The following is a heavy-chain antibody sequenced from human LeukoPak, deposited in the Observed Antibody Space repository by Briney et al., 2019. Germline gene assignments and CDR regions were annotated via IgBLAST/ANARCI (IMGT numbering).Heavy chain of an antibody. Sequence: SSETLSLTCTVSGGSISSGDYYWSWIRQPPGKGLEWIGYIYYSGSTYYNPSLKSRVTISVDTSKNQFSLKLSSVTAADTAVYYCARDSISSSWSFDYWGQGTLVTVSS. V-gene: IGHV4-30-4*01. J-gene: IGHJ4*02. CDR2: IYYSGST. CDR3: ARDSISSSWSFDY. CDR1: GGSISSGDYY. D-gene: IGHD6-13*01.